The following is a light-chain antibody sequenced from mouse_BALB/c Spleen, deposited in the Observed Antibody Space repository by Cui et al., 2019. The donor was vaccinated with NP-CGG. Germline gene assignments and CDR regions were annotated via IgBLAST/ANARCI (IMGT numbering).Light chain of an antibody. V-gene: IGLV1*01. Sequence: AVVTQESALTTSPGETVTLTCRSSTGAITTSNYANWVQEKPDHLFTGLIGGTNNRAPGVPARFSGSLIGDKAALTITGAQTEDEAIYFCALWYSNHWVFGGGTKLTV. CDR2: GTN. J-gene: IGLJ1*01. CDR1: TGAITTSNY. CDR3: ALWYSNHWV.